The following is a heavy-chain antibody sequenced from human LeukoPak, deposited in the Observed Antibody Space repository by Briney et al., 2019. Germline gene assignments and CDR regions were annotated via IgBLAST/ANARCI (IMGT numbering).Heavy chain of an antibody. CDR1: GFTFSSYG. J-gene: IGHJ4*02. CDR2: IRYDGSNK. D-gene: IGHD5-12*01. Sequence: GGSLRLSCAASGFTFSSYGMHWVRQAPGKGLEWVAFIRYDGSNKYYADSVRGRFTISRDNSKNTLYLQMNSLRAEDTAVYYYANREVADYWGQGTLVTVSS. CDR3: ANREVADY. V-gene: IGHV3-30*02.